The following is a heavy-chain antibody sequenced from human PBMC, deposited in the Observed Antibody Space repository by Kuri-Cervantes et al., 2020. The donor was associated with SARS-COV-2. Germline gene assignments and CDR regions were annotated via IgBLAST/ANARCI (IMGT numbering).Heavy chain of an antibody. CDR3: ARDLGGVPAAIM. CDR1: GYTFTTYY. J-gene: IGHJ4*02. Sequence: ASVKVSCKASGYTFTTYYLHWVRQAPGEGLEWMGIINPSDGSTSYAQKFKGRLIMTRDTSTSTVYMDLSSLRSEDTAVYYCARDLGGVPAAIMWGQGTLVTVSS. D-gene: IGHD2-2*02. V-gene: IGHV1-46*01. CDR2: INPSDGST.